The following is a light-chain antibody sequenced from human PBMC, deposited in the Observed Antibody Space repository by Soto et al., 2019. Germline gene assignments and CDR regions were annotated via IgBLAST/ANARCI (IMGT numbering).Light chain of an antibody. V-gene: IGKV3-20*01. Sequence: EIVLTQSPGTLSLSPGERATFSCRASQSVSSTYLAWYQQKPGQAPRLLIYGASSRATGIPERFSGSGSGTDFTLTISRLEPEDFAVYYCQQYGSSPLTYTFGQGTRLEI. CDR1: QSVSSTY. J-gene: IGKJ5*01. CDR2: GAS. CDR3: QQYGSSPLTYT.